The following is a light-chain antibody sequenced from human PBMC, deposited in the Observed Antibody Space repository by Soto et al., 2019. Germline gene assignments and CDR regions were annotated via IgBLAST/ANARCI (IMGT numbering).Light chain of an antibody. Sequence: DNQMSQSPLTLSASVGDRVTSTCRASQSISNRLAWHQQKPGEAPKVLIYDASNLKSGVPSRFSGSGSGTEFTLTISSLQPDDFATYYCQHDNIFSEAFGQGTKVDIK. CDR1: QSISNR. CDR3: QHDNIFSEA. CDR2: DAS. J-gene: IGKJ1*01. V-gene: IGKV1-5*01.